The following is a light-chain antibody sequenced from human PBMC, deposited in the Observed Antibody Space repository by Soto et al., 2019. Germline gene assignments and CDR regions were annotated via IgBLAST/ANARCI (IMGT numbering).Light chain of an antibody. CDR3: QRYNAWPIT. CDR1: QSVSSN. Sequence: EIVMTQSPATLSVSPGDRATLSCRAGQSVSSNLAWYQQKPGQAPRLIIYGASTRATGIPARFSGSGSGTEFTLTISSLQSEDFAVYYCQRYNAWPITFGQGTRLDIK. J-gene: IGKJ5*01. V-gene: IGKV3-15*01. CDR2: GAS.